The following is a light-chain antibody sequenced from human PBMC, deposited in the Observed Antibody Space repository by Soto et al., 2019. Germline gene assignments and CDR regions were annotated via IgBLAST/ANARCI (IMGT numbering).Light chain of an antibody. CDR3: QQRTNWPLT. CDR2: DAS. V-gene: IGKV3-11*01. Sequence: EIVLTQSPVTLSLSPGERATLSCRASQRVTTFLAWYQQKPGQAPTLLIYDASKMATGIPARFSGSGSGTDFTLTISSLEPEAFAVYYCQQRTNWPLTFGGGNKVEIK. J-gene: IGKJ4*01. CDR1: QRVTTF.